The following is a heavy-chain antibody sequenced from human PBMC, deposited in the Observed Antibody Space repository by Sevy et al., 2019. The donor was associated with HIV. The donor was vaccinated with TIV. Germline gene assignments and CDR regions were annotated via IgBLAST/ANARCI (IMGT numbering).Heavy chain of an antibody. J-gene: IGHJ4*02. Sequence: GGSLRLSCAASGFSFSRYAMKWVRRAPGKGLEWVSSRSDSGGSTDYADSVKGRFTISRDNSKNTLYLQMNSLRAEDTAVYYCASPPTPYGGYPYYFDYWGQGTLVTVSS. V-gene: IGHV3-23*01. CDR1: GFSFSRYA. CDR2: RSDSGGST. D-gene: IGHD5-12*01. CDR3: ASPPTPYGGYPYYFDY.